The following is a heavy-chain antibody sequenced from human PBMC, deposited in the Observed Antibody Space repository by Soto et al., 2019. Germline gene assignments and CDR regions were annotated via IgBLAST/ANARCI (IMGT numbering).Heavy chain of an antibody. CDR1: GFTVSSYG. J-gene: IGHJ4*02. Sequence: GGSVRRSYAACGFTVSSYGMSWVRQAPGKGLEWVSAISGSGGSTYYADSVKGRFTISRDNSKNTLYLQMNSLRAEDTAVYYCAKENKGPISSGSIVYWGQGTLVTVSS. CDR3: AKENKGPISSGSIVY. D-gene: IGHD3-10*01. CDR2: ISGSGGST. V-gene: IGHV3-23*01.